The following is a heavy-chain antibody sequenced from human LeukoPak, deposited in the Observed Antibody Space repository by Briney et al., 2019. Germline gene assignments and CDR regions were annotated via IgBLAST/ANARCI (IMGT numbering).Heavy chain of an antibody. J-gene: IGHJ4*02. CDR2: ISGSGDNT. D-gene: IGHD3-22*01. V-gene: IGHV3-23*01. CDR3: AKGSYYDSSGSFYFDY. Sequence: PGGSLRLSCAASGFTFSSYAMSWVRQAPGKGLEWVSGISGSGDNTYYADSVEGRFTISRDNSKNTLYVQVNSLGTEDTAAYYCAKGSYYDSSGSFYFDYWGQGTLVTVS. CDR1: GFTFSSYA.